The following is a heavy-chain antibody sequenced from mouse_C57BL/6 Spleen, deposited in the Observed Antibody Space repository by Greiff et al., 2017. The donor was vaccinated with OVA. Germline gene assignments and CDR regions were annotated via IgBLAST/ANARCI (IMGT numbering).Heavy chain of an antibody. CDR3: ARGGDYDVRYYAMDY. V-gene: IGHV1-82*01. D-gene: IGHD2-4*01. CDR1: GYAFSSSW. Sequence: VKLMESGPELVKPGASVKISCKASGYAFSSSWMNWVKQRPGKGLEWIGRIYPGDGDTNYNGKFKGKATLTADKSSSTAYMQLSSLTSEDSAVYFCARGGDYDVRYYAMDYWGQGTSVTVSS. J-gene: IGHJ4*01. CDR2: IYPGDGDT.